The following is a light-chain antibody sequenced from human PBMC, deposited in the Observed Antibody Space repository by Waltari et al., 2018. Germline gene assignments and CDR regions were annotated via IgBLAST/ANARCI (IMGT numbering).Light chain of an antibody. J-gene: IGLJ2*01. Sequence: QSALTQPASVSGSPGQSITISCSGIHSAVAASDSVSWYQHHPGEAPQVIIYDVTNRTSGVSDRFSASKAANRAFLTISGLQPDDEGDYYCSSQTLDGVVLFGGGTKLTVL. CDR1: HSAVAASDS. V-gene: IGLV2-14*03. CDR2: DVT. CDR3: SSQTLDGVVL.